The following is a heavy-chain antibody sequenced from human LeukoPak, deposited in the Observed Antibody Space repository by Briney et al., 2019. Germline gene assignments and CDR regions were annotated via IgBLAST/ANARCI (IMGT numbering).Heavy chain of an antibody. CDR2: ISDSGGST. CDR1: EFTFSSYT. J-gene: IGHJ4*02. Sequence: GGSLRLSCAASEFTFSSYTMNWVRQAPGKGLEWVSGISDSGGSTHYADSVKGRFTISRDNSKNTLYLHMNSLRLEDTAVYWCAKTLWGLTLLSSDYWGQGTLVTVSS. V-gene: IGHV3-23*01. CDR3: AKTLWGLTLLSSDY. D-gene: IGHD3-16*01.